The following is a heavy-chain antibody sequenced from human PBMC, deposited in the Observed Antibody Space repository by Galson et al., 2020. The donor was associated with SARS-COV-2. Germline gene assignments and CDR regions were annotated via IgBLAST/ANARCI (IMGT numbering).Heavy chain of an antibody. CDR1: GYTYTSYA. CDR3: AREDFQSYEGFDV. CDR2: INAGTGKT. J-gene: IGHJ3*01. V-gene: IGHV1-3*01. Sequence: ASVKVSCKASGYTYTSYAMHWVRQAPGQRLEWMGWINAGTGKTKYSQKFQGRVTITRDTSASTAYMELSSLTSEDTAVYYCAREDFQSYEGFDVWGQGTMVTVFS. D-gene: IGHD3-3*01.